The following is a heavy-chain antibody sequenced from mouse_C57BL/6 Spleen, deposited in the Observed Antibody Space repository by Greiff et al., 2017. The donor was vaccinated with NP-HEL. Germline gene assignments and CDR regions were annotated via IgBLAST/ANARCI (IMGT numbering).Heavy chain of an antibody. CDR1: GYSITSGYY. J-gene: IGHJ2*01. D-gene: IGHD1-1*01. CDR3: ARLRYYGLDY. V-gene: IGHV3-6*01. CDR2: ISYDGSN. Sequence: DVKLQESGPGLVKPSQSLSLTCSVTGYSITSGYYWNWIRQFPGNKLEWMGYISYDGSNNYNPSLKNRISITRDTSKNQFFLKLNSVTTEDTATYYCARLRYYGLDYWGQGTTLTVSS.